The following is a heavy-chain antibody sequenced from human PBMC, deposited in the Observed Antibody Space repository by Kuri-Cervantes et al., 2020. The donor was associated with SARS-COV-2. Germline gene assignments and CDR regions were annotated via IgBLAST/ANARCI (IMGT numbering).Heavy chain of an antibody. Sequence: GGSLRLSCAASGFNFATYGMHWVRQAPGKGLEWVALIWFGGTNKYYADSVKGRFTISRDNSRNTLYLQMNSLRGDDTAVYYCAKDRLATGAYFGGGIDFWGQGTMVTVSS. CDR1: GFNFATYG. V-gene: IGHV3-30*02. D-gene: IGHD1-1*01. J-gene: IGHJ4*02. CDR3: AKDRLATGAYFGGGIDF. CDR2: IWFGGTNK.